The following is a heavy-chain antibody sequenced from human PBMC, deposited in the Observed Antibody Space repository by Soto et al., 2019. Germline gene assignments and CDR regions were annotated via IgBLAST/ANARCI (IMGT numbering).Heavy chain of an antibody. J-gene: IGHJ5*02. V-gene: IGHV4-59*01. CDR2: ISYSGST. CDR3: ARDWDSSGLFDP. D-gene: IGHD3-10*01. Sequence: TSETLSLTCSVSGASITTYYWSWIRQPPGKGLEWIGSISYSGSTKYNPSLESRVMISLDTPKNQFSLRLTSVTAADTALYCCARDWDSSGLFDPWGQGALVTVSS. CDR1: GASITTYY.